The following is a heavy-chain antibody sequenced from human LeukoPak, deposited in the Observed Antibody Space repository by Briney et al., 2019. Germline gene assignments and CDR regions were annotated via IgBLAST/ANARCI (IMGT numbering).Heavy chain of an antibody. CDR3: ARLYDFWSGYHMGIDY. CDR1: GFTFSSYA. Sequence: GGSLRLSCAASGFTFSSYAMHWVRQAPGKGLEYVSAISSNGGSTHYANSVKGRFTISRDNSKNTLYLQMGSLRAEDMAVYYCARLYDFWSGYHMGIDYWGQGTLVTVSS. V-gene: IGHV3-64*01. D-gene: IGHD3-3*01. CDR2: ISSNGGST. J-gene: IGHJ4*02.